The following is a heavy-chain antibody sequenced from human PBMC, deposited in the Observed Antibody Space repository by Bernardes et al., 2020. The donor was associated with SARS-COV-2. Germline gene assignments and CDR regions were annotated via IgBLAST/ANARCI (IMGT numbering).Heavy chain of an antibody. Sequence: SETLSLSCAVYGGSLSGYYWNWIRQPPGKGLEWIGEINYSGTTNYNPSLKSRVTISVDTSKNQFSLKASDTAMYYCARLGRAIDLGGPTAAEYFRRWGQGTLVTVSS. CDR3: ARLGRAIDLGGPTAAEYFRR. J-gene: IGHJ1*01. D-gene: IGHD3-16*01. CDR1: GGSLSGYY. V-gene: IGHV4-34*01. CDR2: INYSGTT.